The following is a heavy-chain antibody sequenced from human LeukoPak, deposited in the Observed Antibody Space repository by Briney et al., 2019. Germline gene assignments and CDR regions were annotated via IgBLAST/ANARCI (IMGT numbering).Heavy chain of an antibody. CDR2: IYYSGST. CDR1: GGSISSGGYY. Sequence: SETLSLTCTVSGGSISSGGYYWSWIRQHPGKGLEWIGYIYYSGSTYYNPSLKSRVTISVDTSKNQFSLKLNSVTAADTAVYYCGSSHSSSWYDWWGQGTLVTVTS. J-gene: IGHJ4*02. V-gene: IGHV4-31*03. D-gene: IGHD6-13*01. CDR3: GSSHSSSWYDW.